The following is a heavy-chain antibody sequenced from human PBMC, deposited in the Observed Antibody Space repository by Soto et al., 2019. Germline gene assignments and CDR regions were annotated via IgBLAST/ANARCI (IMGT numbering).Heavy chain of an antibody. CDR3: ARTGLVPYHDAFDN. Sequence: QLQLQESGPGLVKPSETLSLTCTVSGGSISSSSYYWGWIRPPPGKGLEWIGSIYYSGSTYYNPSLKSRGSITVAAAKTQFTAKLESVTAADTAVYYCARTGLVPYHDAFDNWGQGTMVTVSS. J-gene: IGHJ3*02. V-gene: IGHV4-39*01. CDR1: GGSISSSSYY. CDR2: IYYSGST. D-gene: IGHD3-10*01.